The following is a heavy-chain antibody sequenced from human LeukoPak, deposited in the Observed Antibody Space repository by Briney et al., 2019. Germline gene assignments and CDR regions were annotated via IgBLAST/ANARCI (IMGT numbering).Heavy chain of an antibody. CDR1: GGSISSYY. Sequence: PSETLSLTCTVSGGSISSYYWSWIRQPPGKGLEWIGYIYYSGSTNYNPSLKSRVTISVDTSKNQFSLKLSSVTAADTAVYYCARRRVVNPLYDAFDIWGQGTMVTVSS. D-gene: IGHD2-2*01. CDR2: IYYSGST. V-gene: IGHV4-59*08. J-gene: IGHJ3*02. CDR3: ARRRVVNPLYDAFDI.